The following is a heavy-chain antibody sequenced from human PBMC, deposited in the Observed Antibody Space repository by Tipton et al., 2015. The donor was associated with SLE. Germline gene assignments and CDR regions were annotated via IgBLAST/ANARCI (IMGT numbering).Heavy chain of an antibody. Sequence: TLSLTCTVSGGSISSSSYYWGWIRQPPGKGLEWIGSIYYSGSTYYNPSLKSRVTISVDTSKNQFSLKLSSVTAADTAVYYCARGPGRSSSSDYWGQGTLVTVSS. V-gene: IGHV4-39*07. D-gene: IGHD6-6*01. CDR3: ARGPGRSSSSDY. J-gene: IGHJ4*02. CDR1: GGSISSSSYY. CDR2: IYYSGST.